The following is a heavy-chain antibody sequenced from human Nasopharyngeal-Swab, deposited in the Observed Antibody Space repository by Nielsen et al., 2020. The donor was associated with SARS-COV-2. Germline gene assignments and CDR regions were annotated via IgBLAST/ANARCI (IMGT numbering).Heavy chain of an antibody. J-gene: IGHJ4*02. Sequence: SCTVSGGSISSSSYYWGWIRQPPGKGLEWIGSIYYSGSTYYNPSLKSRVTISVDTSKNQFSLKLSSVTAADTAVYYWARGALYSSGWYGYLGQGTLVTGSS. D-gene: IGHD6-19*01. V-gene: IGHV4-39*07. CDR2: IYYSGST. CDR3: ARGALYSSGWYGY. CDR1: GGSISSSSYY.